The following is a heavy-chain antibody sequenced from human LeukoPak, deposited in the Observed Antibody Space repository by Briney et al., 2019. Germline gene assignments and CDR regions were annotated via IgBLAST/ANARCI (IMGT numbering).Heavy chain of an antibody. CDR1: GFTFSSYA. V-gene: IGHV3-9*01. CDR2: ISWNSGSI. CDR3: AKAYSGSKPFDY. Sequence: GGSLRLSCAASGFTFSSYAMSWVRQAPGKGLEWVSGISWNSGSIGYADSVKGRFTISRDNAKNSLYLQMNSLRAEDTALYYCAKAYSGSKPFDYWGQGTLVTVSS. J-gene: IGHJ4*02. D-gene: IGHD6-25*01.